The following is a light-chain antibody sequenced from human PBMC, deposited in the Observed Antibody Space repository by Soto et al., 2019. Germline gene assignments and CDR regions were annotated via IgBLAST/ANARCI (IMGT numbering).Light chain of an antibody. Sequence: SVLTQPPSAPGSPGQSVTISCTGTSSDVGGYNYVSWYQQHPGKAPKLMIYEVSKRPSGVPDRFSGSKSGNTASLTVSGLQDEDEADYYCSSYAGSNNYVFGTGTKVTVL. CDR3: SSYAGSNNYV. CDR2: EVS. CDR1: SSDVGGYNY. V-gene: IGLV2-8*01. J-gene: IGLJ1*01.